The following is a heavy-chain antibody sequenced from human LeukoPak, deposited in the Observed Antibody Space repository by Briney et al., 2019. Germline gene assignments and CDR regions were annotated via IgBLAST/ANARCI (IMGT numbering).Heavy chain of an antibody. CDR2: IYHSGST. D-gene: IGHD2-2*01. Sequence: PSQTLSLTCTVSGGSISSGGYYWSWIRQPPGKGLEWIGYIYHSGSTYYNPSLKSRVTISVDRSKNQFSLKLSSVTAADTAVYYCARDRCSSTSCLPDYWGQGTLVTVSS. CDR1: GGSISSGGYY. J-gene: IGHJ4*02. V-gene: IGHV4-30-2*01. CDR3: ARDRCSSTSCLPDY.